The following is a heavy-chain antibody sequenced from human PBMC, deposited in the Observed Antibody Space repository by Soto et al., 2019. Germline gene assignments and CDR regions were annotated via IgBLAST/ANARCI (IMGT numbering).Heavy chain of an antibody. Sequence: SETLSLTCTVSGGSVSSGSYYWSWIRQPPGKGLEWIGYIYYSGSTNYNPSLKSRVTISVDTSKNQFSLKLSSVTAADTAVYYCARAQKYYYDSSGYPIDYWGQGTLVTV. CDR2: IYYSGST. V-gene: IGHV4-61*01. CDR1: GGSVSSGSYY. CDR3: ARAQKYYYDSSGYPIDY. D-gene: IGHD3-22*01. J-gene: IGHJ4*02.